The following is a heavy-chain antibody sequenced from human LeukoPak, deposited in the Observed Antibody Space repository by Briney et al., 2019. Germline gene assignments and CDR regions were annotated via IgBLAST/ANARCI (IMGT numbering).Heavy chain of an antibody. CDR2: VSNSGST. Sequence: SETLSLTCTVSGGSVSSYSWSWVRQPPGKGLEWIGYVSNSGSTNDNPSLKGRVTISIDTSKNQFALQLSSVTAADTAVYHCARRVTAENWYFDLWGRGTLVTVSS. V-gene: IGHV4-59*02. J-gene: IGHJ2*01. D-gene: IGHD6-25*01. CDR3: ARRVTAENWYFDL. CDR1: GGSVSSYS.